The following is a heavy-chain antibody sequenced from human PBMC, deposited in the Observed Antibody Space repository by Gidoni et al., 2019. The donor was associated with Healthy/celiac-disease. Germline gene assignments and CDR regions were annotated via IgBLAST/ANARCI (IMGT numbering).Heavy chain of an antibody. V-gene: IGHV4-59*01. CDR2: IYYSGST. Sequence: QVQLQESGPGLVKPSETLSLTCTVPGGSISSYYWSWIRQPPGKGLEWIGYIYYSGSTNYNPSLKSRVTISVDTSKNQFSLKLSSVTAADTAVYYCASFYDFWSGYRVDAFDIWGQGTMVTVSS. CDR3: ASFYDFWSGYRVDAFDI. CDR1: GGSISSYY. J-gene: IGHJ3*02. D-gene: IGHD3-3*01.